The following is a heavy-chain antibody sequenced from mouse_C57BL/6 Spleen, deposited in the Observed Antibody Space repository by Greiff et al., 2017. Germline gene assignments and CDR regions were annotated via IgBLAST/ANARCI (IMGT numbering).Heavy chain of an antibody. Sequence: EVQLQQSGPELVKPGASVKISCKASGYTFTDYYMNWVKQSHGKSLEWIGDINPNNGGTSYNQKFKGKATLTVDKSSSTAYMELRSLTSEDSAVYYCARAYYYGSFHWYFDVWGTGTTVTVSS. CDR2: INPNNGGT. V-gene: IGHV1-26*01. CDR3: ARAYYYGSFHWYFDV. D-gene: IGHD1-1*01. CDR1: GYTFTDYY. J-gene: IGHJ1*03.